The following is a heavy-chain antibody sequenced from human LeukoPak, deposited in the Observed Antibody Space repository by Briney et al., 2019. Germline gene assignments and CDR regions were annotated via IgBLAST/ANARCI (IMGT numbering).Heavy chain of an antibody. J-gene: IGHJ4*02. CDR2: ITGYNGNP. V-gene: IGHV1-18*01. D-gene: IGHD3-22*01. CDR1: GYIFASYG. CDR3: ARTYYYDRTPDY. Sequence: ASGKVSCKASGYIFASYGITWVRQAPRQGLEWMGWITGYNGNPNYAQKLQARVTMTTDTSTSTAYMELRSLRSDDTAVYYCARTYYYDRTPDYWGQGTLVTVSS.